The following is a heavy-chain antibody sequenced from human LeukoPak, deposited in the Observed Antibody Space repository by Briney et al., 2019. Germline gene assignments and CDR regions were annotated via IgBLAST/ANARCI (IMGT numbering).Heavy chain of an antibody. CDR2: INGNGAST. Sequence: GGSLRLSCAGSGFTFNNHAMSWVRQAPGKGLEWVSGINGNGASTYHSDSVKGRFTISRDNSKNTLYLQMSSLRAEDTAIYYCAKDQGYSYYYLDYRGQGTLVTVSS. D-gene: IGHD5-18*01. CDR3: AKDQGYSYYYLDY. CDR1: GFTFNNHA. V-gene: IGHV3-23*01. J-gene: IGHJ4*02.